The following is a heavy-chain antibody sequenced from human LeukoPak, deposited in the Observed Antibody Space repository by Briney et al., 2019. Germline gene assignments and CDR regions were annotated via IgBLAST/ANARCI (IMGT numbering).Heavy chain of an antibody. Sequence: GGSLRLSCAASGFTFSSYSMNWVRQAPGKGLEWVSSISSSSSYIYYADSVKGRFTISRDNAKNSLYLQMNSLRAEDTAVYYCARTTVVTPSVPWWFDPWGQGTLVTVSS. J-gene: IGHJ5*02. CDR1: GFTFSSYS. CDR3: ARTTVVTPSVPWWFDP. V-gene: IGHV3-21*01. D-gene: IGHD4-23*01. CDR2: ISSSSSYI.